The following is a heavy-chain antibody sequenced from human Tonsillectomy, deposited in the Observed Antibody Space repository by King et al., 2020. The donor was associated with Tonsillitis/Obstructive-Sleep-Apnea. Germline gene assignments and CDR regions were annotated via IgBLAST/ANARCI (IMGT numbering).Heavy chain of an antibody. J-gene: IGHJ6*03. V-gene: IGHV3-23*04. D-gene: IGHD3-16*02. Sequence: DVQLVESGGGLVQPGGSLRLSCAASGFTFSSYAMSWVRQAPGKGLEWVSAISGSGGSTYYADSVKGRFTISRDNSKNTLYLQMNSLRAEDTAVYYCANPYYDYIWGSYRLTNYYYMDVWGKGTTVTVSS. CDR2: ISGSGGST. CDR3: ANPYYDYIWGSYRLTNYYYMDV. CDR1: GFTFSSYA.